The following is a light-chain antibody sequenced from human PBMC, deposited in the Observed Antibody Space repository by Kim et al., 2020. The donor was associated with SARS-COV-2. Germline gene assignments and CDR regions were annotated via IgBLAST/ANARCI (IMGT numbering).Light chain of an antibody. V-gene: IGKV3-15*01. CDR3: KTYYAWPWT. J-gene: IGKJ1*01. Sequence: EIVMTQSPATLSVSPGEGVTLSCRASQSISTNLGWYQQKPGQAPRLLIYTASTRATGIPARFSGSGSGTEFTLTISSLQSEDFAVYCCKTYYAWPWTFGHRTKVDIK. CDR1: QSISTN. CDR2: TAS.